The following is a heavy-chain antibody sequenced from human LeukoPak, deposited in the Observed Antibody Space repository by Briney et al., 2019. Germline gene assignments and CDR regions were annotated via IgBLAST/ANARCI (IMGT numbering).Heavy chain of an antibody. CDR3: GKTTVGYSSGRYPGWPVDY. CDR2: IFRSGDNA. V-gene: IGHV3-23*01. CDR1: GFTFNNYA. J-gene: IGHJ4*02. Sequence: PGGSLRLSCAASGFTFNNYAMYWVRQAPGKGLEWVSGIFRSGDNAHYADSVKGRFTISRDNSKNTVYLQMASLRVEDTAVYYCGKTTVGYSSGRYPGWPVDYWGQGILVTVSS. D-gene: IGHD6-19*01.